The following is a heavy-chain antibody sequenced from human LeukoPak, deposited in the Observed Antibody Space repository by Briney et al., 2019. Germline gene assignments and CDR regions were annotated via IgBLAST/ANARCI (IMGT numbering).Heavy chain of an antibody. CDR1: GYTFTAYY. J-gene: IGHJ4*02. CDR3: ARVGYTDTWFSSPPFDY. D-gene: IGHD2-15*01. CDR2: INPSNGDT. V-gene: IGHV1-2*02. Sequence: ASVKVSCKASGYTFTAYYMHWLRQAPGQGLEWMGWINPSNGDTRYTQMFQGRVTMTRDTSISTAYMELSGLTSDDTAVYYCARVGYTDTWFSSPPFDYWGQGTLVTVSS.